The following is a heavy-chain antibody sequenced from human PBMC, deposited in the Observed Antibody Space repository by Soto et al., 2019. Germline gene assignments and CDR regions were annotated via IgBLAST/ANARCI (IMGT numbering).Heavy chain of an antibody. CDR3: ARDHYYDSSGPPWYFDL. CDR2: IYYSGST. D-gene: IGHD3-22*01. Sequence: QVQLQESGPGLVKPSQTLSLTCTVSGGSISSGGYYWSWIRQHPGKGLEWIGYIYYSGSTYYNPYLTSRVTIAVDTSKNQFSLKLSSVTAADTAVYYCARDHYYDSSGPPWYFDLWGRGTLVTVSS. V-gene: IGHV4-31*03. J-gene: IGHJ2*01. CDR1: GGSISSGGYY.